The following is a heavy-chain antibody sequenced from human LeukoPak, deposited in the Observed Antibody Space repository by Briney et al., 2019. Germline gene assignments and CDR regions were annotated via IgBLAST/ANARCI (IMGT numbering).Heavy chain of an antibody. Sequence: GGSLRLSCAASGFTFSTYAMSWVRQAPGKGLEWVSGISGSGGSTYYADSVKGRFTISRDNSKNTLYLQMNSLRAEDTAVYYCAKEANGSGSAEYFQHWGQGTLVTVSS. CDR3: AKEANGSGSAEYFQH. D-gene: IGHD3-10*01. CDR1: GFTFSTYA. J-gene: IGHJ1*01. CDR2: ISGSGGST. V-gene: IGHV3-23*01.